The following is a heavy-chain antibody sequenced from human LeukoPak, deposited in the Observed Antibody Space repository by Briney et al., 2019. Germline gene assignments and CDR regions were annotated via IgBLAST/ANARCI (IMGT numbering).Heavy chain of an antibody. V-gene: IGHV3-23*01. CDR1: GFTFSSYA. CDR3: AKDPPVLRYFFPSGFNSQNDFDY. Sequence: QLGGSLRLSCAASGFTFSSYAMSWVRPAPGKGLEWVSAISGSGGSTYYADSVKGRFTISRDNSKNTLYLQMNSLRAEDTAVYYCAKDPPVLRYFFPSGFNSQNDFDYWGQGTLVTVSS. J-gene: IGHJ4*02. CDR2: ISGSGGST. D-gene: IGHD3-9*01.